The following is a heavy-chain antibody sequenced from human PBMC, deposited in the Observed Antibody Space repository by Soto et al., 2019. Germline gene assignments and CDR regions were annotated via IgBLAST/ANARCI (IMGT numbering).Heavy chain of an antibody. CDR1: GGTFSSYT. V-gene: IGHV1-69*04. CDR3: ARDFWSSLDAFDI. D-gene: IGHD3-3*01. CDR2: IIPILGIA. J-gene: IGHJ3*02. Sequence: ASVKVSCXASGGTFSSYTISWVRQAPGQGLEWMGRIIPILGIANYAQKFQGRVTITADKSTSTAYMELSSLRSEDTAVYYCARDFWSSLDAFDIWGQGTMVTVSS.